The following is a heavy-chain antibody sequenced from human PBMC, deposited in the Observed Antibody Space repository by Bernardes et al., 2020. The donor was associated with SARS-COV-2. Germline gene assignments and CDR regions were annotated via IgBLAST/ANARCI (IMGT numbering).Heavy chain of an antibody. CDR2: FYYSGNT. CDR1: GVSISSSSYY. CDR3: ARHGRDDFWSGYSKGGYYGVDV. D-gene: IGHD3-3*01. V-gene: IGHV4-39*01. Sequence: SEPLSLTCTVSGVSISSSSYYWDWIRQPPGKGLEWIGSFYYSGNTYYNPSLKSRVTISVDTSKNLFSLKLSSVIAADMAVHYCARHGRDDFWSGYSKGGYYGVDVWGQGTTVTVSS. J-gene: IGHJ6*02.